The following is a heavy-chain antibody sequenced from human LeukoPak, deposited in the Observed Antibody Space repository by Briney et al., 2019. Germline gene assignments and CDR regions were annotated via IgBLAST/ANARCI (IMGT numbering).Heavy chain of an antibody. CDR3: ARRITGTTSDSFDY. CDR1: GASISSNSYY. CDR2: ISYTGST. D-gene: IGHD1-20*01. Sequence: PSETLSLTCSVSGASISSNSYYWGWIRQPPGKGLEWIGSISYTGSTYYNPSLKSRVTIPVDTSKNQFSLKVSSVTAADTAVYYCARRITGTTSDSFDYWGQGTLVTVSS. J-gene: IGHJ4*02. V-gene: IGHV4-39*01.